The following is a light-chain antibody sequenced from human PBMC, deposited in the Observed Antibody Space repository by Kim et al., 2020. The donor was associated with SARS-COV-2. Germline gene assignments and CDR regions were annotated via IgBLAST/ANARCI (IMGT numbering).Light chain of an antibody. Sequence: PGEGATLSCRASQSVSRDCLAWYQQKPGQTPRLFIYGASNRATGISDRFSGSGSGTDFTLTISRLEPEDSAVYYCQQYGSSPLTFGGGTKVDIK. V-gene: IGKV3-20*01. J-gene: IGKJ4*01. CDR1: QSVSRDC. CDR3: QQYGSSPLT. CDR2: GAS.